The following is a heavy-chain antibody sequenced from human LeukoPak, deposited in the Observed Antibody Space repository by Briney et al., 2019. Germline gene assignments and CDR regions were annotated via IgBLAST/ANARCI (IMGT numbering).Heavy chain of an antibody. CDR1: GFTFSDCD. CDR2: ITTKATSYVT. Sequence: GGSLKLSCAASGFTFSDCDMHWVRQDSGKGLEWVGRITTKATSYVTSYAASLKGRFTISRDDSKNMAYLQMNSLRAEDTAVYYCTTSRFGHYWGQGTLVTVSS. CDR3: TTSRFGHY. D-gene: IGHD3/OR15-3a*01. J-gene: IGHJ4*02. V-gene: IGHV3-73*01.